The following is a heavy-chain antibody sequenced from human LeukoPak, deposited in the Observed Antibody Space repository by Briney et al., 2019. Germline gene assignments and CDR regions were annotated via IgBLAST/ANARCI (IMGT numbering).Heavy chain of an antibody. J-gene: IGHJ4*02. CDR1: GFTFRNYV. D-gene: IGHD5-18*01. V-gene: IGHV3-30*02. CDR2: IRYDGSNK. CDR3: AKERDTAMVTIDY. Sequence: PGRSLRLSCVASGFTFRNYVMHWVRQAPGKGLEWVAFIRYDGSNKYYADSVKGRFTISRDNSKNTLYLQMNSLRAEDTAVYYCAKERDTAMVTIDYWGQGTLVTVSS.